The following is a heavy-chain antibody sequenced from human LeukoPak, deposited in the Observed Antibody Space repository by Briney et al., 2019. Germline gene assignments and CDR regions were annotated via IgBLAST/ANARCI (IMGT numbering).Heavy chain of an antibody. Sequence: ASVKVSCKASGGTFSSYAISWVRQAPGQGLEWMGRITPILGIANYAQKFQGRVTITADKSTSTAYVELSSLRSEDTAVYYCARDQYYGSGSYYGDWGQGTLVTVSS. J-gene: IGHJ4*02. V-gene: IGHV1-69*04. CDR1: GGTFSSYA. D-gene: IGHD3-10*01. CDR3: ARDQYYGSGSYYGD. CDR2: ITPILGIA.